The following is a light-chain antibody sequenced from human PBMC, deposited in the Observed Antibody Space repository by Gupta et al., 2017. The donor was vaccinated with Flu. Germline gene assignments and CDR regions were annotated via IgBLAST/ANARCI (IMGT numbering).Light chain of an antibody. V-gene: IGKV3-15*01. CDR2: GAS. CDR1: QNLSRN. J-gene: IGKJ3*01. Sequence: GERASLSCRASQNLSRNLAWYQQKTGQPPRLLMYGASTRATGFPARFSGSGSGTEFTLTISSLQSEDFATYFCQQDNDCPFTFGPGTRVELK. CDR3: QQDNDCPFT.